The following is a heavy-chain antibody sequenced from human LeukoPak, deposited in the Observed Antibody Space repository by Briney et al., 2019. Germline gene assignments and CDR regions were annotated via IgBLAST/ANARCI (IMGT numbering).Heavy chain of an antibody. CDR2: IYYSGST. Sequence: SETLSLTCTVSGGSISSGGYYWSWIRQHPGKGLEWIGYIYYSGSTYYNPSLKSRVTISVDTSKNQFSLKLSSVTAADTAVYYCARMLSDWFDPWGQGTLVTVSS. CDR1: GGSISSGGYY. D-gene: IGHD2-8*01. CDR3: ARMLSDWFDP. J-gene: IGHJ5*02. V-gene: IGHV4-31*03.